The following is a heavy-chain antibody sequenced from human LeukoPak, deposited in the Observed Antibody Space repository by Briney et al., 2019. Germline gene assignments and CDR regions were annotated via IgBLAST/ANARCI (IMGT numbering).Heavy chain of an antibody. D-gene: IGHD2-2*02. V-gene: IGHV1-8*01. CDR3: ARERGYCSSTSCYTSDAFDI. CDR1: GYTFTSYD. J-gene: IGHJ3*02. CDR2: MNPNSGNT. Sequence: ASVKVSCKASGYTFTSYDINWVRQATGQGLEWMGWMNPNSGNTGYAQKFQGRVTMTRNTSISTVYMELSRLRSDDTAVYYCARERGYCSSTSCYTSDAFDIWGQGTMVTVSS.